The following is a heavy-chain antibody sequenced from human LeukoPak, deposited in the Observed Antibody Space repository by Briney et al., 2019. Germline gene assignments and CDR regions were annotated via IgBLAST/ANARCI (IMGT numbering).Heavy chain of an antibody. CDR2: IEQDGSVK. Sequence: GGSLRLSCAASGFTFSSYWMSWVRQAPGKGLEWVSNIEQDGSVKYYVDSVEGRFTISRDNAKNSLYLQMNSLRAEDTAVYYCARVIVVIPAAPDVVDIWGQGTMVTVSS. CDR3: ARVIVVIPAAPDVVDI. V-gene: IGHV3-7*01. CDR1: GFTFSSYW. J-gene: IGHJ3*02. D-gene: IGHD2-2*01.